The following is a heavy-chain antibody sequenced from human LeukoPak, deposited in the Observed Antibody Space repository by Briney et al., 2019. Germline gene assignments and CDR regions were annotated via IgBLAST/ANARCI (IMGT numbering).Heavy chain of an antibody. V-gene: IGHV1-46*01. CDR2: IYPSGGST. CDR3: ARDRRYTRDIVATIPGY. J-gene: IGHJ4*02. D-gene: IGHD5-12*01. CDR1: GYTFTSYY. Sequence: ASVKVSCKASGYTFTSYYMHWVRHAPGQGLGWMGIIYPSGGSTSYAQKCKGRVTMTRDTSTSTVYMELSSLRSEDTDVYYCARDRRYTRDIVATIPGYWGQGTLVTVSS.